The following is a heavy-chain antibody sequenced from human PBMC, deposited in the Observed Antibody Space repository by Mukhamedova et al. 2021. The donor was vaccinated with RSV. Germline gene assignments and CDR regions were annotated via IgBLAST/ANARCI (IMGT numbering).Heavy chain of an antibody. J-gene: IGHJ6*02. CDR2: ISGSGGST. V-gene: IGHV3-23*01. Sequence: VSAISGSGGSTYYADSVKGRFTISRDNSKNTLYLQMNSLRAEDTAVYYCAKDAGRLWFGELHYYYYGMDVWGQGTTVPVS. D-gene: IGHD3-10*01. CDR3: AKDAGRLWFGELHYYYYGMDV.